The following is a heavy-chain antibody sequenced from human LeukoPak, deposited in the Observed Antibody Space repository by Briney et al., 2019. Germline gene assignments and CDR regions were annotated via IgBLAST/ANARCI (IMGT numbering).Heavy chain of an antibody. D-gene: IGHD4-23*01. CDR3: ARHVSLRWRDLDC. J-gene: IGHJ4*02. CDR2: IYPGDSDT. V-gene: IGHV5-51*01. Sequence: GESLKISCKGSGYSFTSYWIGWVRQMPGKGLEWMGIIYPGDSDTRYSPSFQGQVTISADKSISTAYLQWSSLKASDTAMYYCARHVSLRWRDLDCWGQGTLVTVSS. CDR1: GYSFTSYW.